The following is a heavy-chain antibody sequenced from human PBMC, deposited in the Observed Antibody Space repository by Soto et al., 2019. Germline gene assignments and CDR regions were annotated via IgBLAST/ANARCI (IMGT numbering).Heavy chain of an antibody. Sequence: EVQLVESGGGLVQPGGSLRLSCAASGFTFSSYEMNWVRPAPGKGLEWVSYISSSGSTIYYADSVKGRFTISRDNAKNSLYLQMNSLRAEDTAVYYCARGNTTPYDFWSGLYYYYYGMDVWGQGTTVTVSS. CDR2: ISSSGSTI. D-gene: IGHD3-3*01. CDR3: ARGNTTPYDFWSGLYYYYYGMDV. CDR1: GFTFSSYE. J-gene: IGHJ6*02. V-gene: IGHV3-48*03.